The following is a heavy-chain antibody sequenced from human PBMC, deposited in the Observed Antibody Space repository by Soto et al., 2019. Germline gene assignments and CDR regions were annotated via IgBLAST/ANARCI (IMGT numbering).Heavy chain of an antibody. J-gene: IGHJ3*02. D-gene: IGHD3-3*01. V-gene: IGHV3-48*01. Sequence: GGSKRLSYAASGFTFSSYSMNWVRQKPGKGLEWVSYISSSSSTIYYADSVKGRFTISRDNAKNSLYLQMNSLRAEDTAVYYCAREGWNNYDFWSGYYRDAFDIWGQGTMVTVSS. CDR2: ISSSSSTI. CDR3: AREGWNNYDFWSGYYRDAFDI. CDR1: GFTFSSYS.